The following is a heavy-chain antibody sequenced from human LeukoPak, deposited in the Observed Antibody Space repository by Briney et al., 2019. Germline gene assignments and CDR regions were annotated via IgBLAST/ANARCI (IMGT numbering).Heavy chain of an antibody. J-gene: IGHJ4*02. CDR2: IYYSGDT. CDR1: SGSISSSGYY. D-gene: IGHD3-3*01. CDR3: ARGSHYDFWSGYYNY. Sequence: SETLSLTCTVSSGSISSSGYYWGWIRQPPGKGLEWAGSIYYSGDTYYNPSLETRVSMSVDTSKNQFSLKLSSVTAADTAVYYCARGSHYDFWSGYYNYWGQGTLVTVSS. V-gene: IGHV4-39*01.